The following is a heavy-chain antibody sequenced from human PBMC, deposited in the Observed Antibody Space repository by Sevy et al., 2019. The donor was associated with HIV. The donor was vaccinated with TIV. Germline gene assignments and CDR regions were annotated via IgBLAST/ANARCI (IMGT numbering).Heavy chain of an antibody. J-gene: IGHJ4*02. CDR1: GFTFSDHY. V-gene: IGHV3-72*01. Sequence: GGSLRLSCVASGFTFSDHYMEWVRQAPGKGLEWVGRTRNKADGYTTEYAASVKGRFTISRDESKNSLYVQMNSLKAEDTAVYYCATHAGIAAAGRVFDYWGQGTLVTVSA. CDR2: TRNKADGYTT. D-gene: IGHD6-13*01. CDR3: ATHAGIAAAGRVFDY.